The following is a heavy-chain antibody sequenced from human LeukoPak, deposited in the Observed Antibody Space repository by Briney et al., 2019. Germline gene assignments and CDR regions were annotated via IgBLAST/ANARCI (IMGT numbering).Heavy chain of an antibody. D-gene: IGHD2-2*01. V-gene: IGHV4-38-2*01. CDR1: GYSISSGYY. Sequence: SETLSLTCAVSGYSISSGYYWGWLRQPPGKGLEWIGSIYHSGSTSYNPSLKSRVTISVDTSKNQFSLKLSSVTAADTAVYYCARAHCSSTSCSYFDLWGRGTLVTVSS. CDR3: ARAHCSSTSCSYFDL. CDR2: IYHSGST. J-gene: IGHJ2*01.